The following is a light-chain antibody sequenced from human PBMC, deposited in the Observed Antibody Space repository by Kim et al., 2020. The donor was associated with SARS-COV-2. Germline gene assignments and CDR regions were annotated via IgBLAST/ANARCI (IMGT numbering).Light chain of an antibody. Sequence: PGNTPNITWGGNNIVTKIVHWDQQKPGQAPVLVIYSYTDRPSRIPERFSGSNSGNTATLIITGVEAGDEADYYCHVWHYSGDPEGVFGGGTQLTVL. CDR3: HVWHYSGDPEGV. CDR1: NIVTKI. J-gene: IGLJ3*02. CDR2: SYT. V-gene: IGLV3-21*04.